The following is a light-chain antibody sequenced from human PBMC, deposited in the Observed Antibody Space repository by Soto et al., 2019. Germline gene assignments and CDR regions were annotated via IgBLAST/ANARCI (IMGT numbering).Light chain of an antibody. CDR3: QQYNNWPLT. V-gene: IGKV3-15*01. J-gene: IGKJ4*01. CDR2: SAS. Sequence: ETVMTQSPATLSASPGESATLSCRASQSVNSDLAWYQQIPGQAPRLLIYSASTGATGGPARFSGSGSGTEFTLTISSLQSEAFAIYYCQQYNNWPLTLGGGTKVEI. CDR1: QSVNSD.